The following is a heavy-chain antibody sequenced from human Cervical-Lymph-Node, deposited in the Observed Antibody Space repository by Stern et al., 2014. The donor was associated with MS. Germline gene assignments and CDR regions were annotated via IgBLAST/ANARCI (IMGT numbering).Heavy chain of an antibody. V-gene: IGHV1-2*04. D-gene: IGHD6-19*01. CDR3: ARARGYSSGWQGGYYFDY. J-gene: IGHJ4*02. CDR1: GYTFTGYY. CDR2: INPNSGGT. Sequence: QVQLAESGAEAKKPGASVKVSCKASGYTFTGYYMHSVRQAPGQGLEWMGWINPNSGGTNYAQKFQGWVTMTRDTSISTAYMELSRLRSDDTAVYYCARARGYSSGWQGGYYFDYWGQGTLVTVSS.